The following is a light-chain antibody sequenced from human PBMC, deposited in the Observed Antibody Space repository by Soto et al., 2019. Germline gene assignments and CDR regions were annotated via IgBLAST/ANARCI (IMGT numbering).Light chain of an antibody. Sequence: AIQITQSPSSLSASVGDRVTISCRASQGISSYLAWYQQKPGEAPKLLIYAASTLQSGVPSRFSGSGSGTDFTLTISCLQSEDFATYYCQQYYSYPLAFGQGRLLE. CDR1: QGISSY. CDR2: AAS. CDR3: QQYYSYPLA. V-gene: IGKV1-8*01. J-gene: IGKJ5*01.